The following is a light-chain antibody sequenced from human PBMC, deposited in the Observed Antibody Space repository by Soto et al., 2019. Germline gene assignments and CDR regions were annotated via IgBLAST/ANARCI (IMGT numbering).Light chain of an antibody. CDR3: SSYSNSTTLCV. CDR1: GSDVGAYKY. V-gene: IGLV2-14*01. Sequence: QSALTQPASVSGSPGQSITISCTGTGSDVGAYKYVSWYQQHPGKATKLMIFEVSDRPSGVSNRFSGSKSGNTASLTISGLQAEDDADYYCSSYSNSTTLCVFGTGTQLTVL. J-gene: IGLJ7*01. CDR2: EVS.